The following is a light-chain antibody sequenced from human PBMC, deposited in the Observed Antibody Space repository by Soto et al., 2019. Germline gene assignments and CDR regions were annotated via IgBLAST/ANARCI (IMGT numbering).Light chain of an antibody. CDR3: SSYTSSDTLYV. CDR2: EVS. V-gene: IGLV2-14*01. Sequence: QSVLTQPASVSGSPGQSITISCTGTSSDVGGYKYVSWYQQHPGKVPQLMMFEVSHRPSGVSTRFSGSKSGSTASLTISGLQPDDEADYYCSSYTSSDTLYVFGTGTKVTVL. CDR1: SSDVGGYKY. J-gene: IGLJ1*01.